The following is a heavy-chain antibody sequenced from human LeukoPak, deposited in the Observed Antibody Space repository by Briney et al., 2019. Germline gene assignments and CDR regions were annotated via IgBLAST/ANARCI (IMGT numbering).Heavy chain of an antibody. Sequence: GSLRLACAASGLTVNSNYMTWVRQAQGTGLEWVSLIYSGETTYLADSVKGRFTISRDTSQNTLYLQMNRLRAEDTAVYYCARISGRSFDVWGQGTTVTV. CDR3: ARISGRSFDV. J-gene: IGHJ3*01. CDR2: IYSGETT. CDR1: GLTVNSNY. V-gene: IGHV3-53*01. D-gene: IGHD3-10*01.